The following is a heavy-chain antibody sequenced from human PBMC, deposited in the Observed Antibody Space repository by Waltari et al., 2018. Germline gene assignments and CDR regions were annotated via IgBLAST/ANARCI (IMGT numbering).Heavy chain of an antibody. Sequence: QVQLVQSGAEVTKPGPSVKLFSKVSGYTLTELSRPWVRQAPGKGLEWMGGCDPEDSETIYAQKFQGRVTMTEDTSTDTAYMELSSLRAEDTAVYYCATEMAKITPLEFDYWGQGTLVTVSS. CDR3: ATEMAKITPLEFDY. V-gene: IGHV1-24*01. J-gene: IGHJ4*02. D-gene: IGHD5-12*01. CDR2: CDPEDSET. CDR1: GYTLTELS.